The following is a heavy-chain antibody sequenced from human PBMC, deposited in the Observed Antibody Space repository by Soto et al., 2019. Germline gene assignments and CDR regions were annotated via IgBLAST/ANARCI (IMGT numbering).Heavy chain of an antibody. J-gene: IGHJ5*01. V-gene: IGHV1-8*01. Sequence: QVQLVQSGAEVKTPGASVKVSCKASGYTFASYDMNWVRQAPGQGLEWMGWMNPNSNNTGYAQKFQGRLTLTRDIALSIANMEMSSLRNEDTAMYYCARSDGYHFNWLDSWGQGTLVTVSA. D-gene: IGHD2-21*01. CDR1: GYTFASYD. CDR3: ARSDGYHFNWLDS. CDR2: MNPNSNNT.